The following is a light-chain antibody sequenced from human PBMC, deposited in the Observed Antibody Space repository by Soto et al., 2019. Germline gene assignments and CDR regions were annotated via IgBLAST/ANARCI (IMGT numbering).Light chain of an antibody. CDR2: SAS. J-gene: IGKJ5*01. CDR1: RGISSY. Sequence: DFQMTQSPSFLSASVGDRVTITCQASRGISSYLAWYQQKPGKPPKLLVYSASTLQSGVPSRFSGSGSGPDFTLTISSLQPEDSATYFCQQLNSYPQTFGQGTRLEIK. V-gene: IGKV1-9*01. CDR3: QQLNSYPQT.